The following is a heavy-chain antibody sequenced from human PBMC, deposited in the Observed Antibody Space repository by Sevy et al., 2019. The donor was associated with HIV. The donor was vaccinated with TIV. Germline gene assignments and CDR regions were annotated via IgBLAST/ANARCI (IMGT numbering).Heavy chain of an antibody. Sequence: GGSLRLSCAASGFTFSSHYMSWVRQAPGKGLEWVANIKQDGSDKFYVESVKGRFTISRDNAKNSLYLQLSSLIAEDTALYFCAREALYYYDSERHYDDAFDMWGPGTMVTVSS. CDR1: GFTFSSHY. V-gene: IGHV3-7*01. CDR2: IKQDGSDK. CDR3: AREALYYYDSERHYDDAFDM. J-gene: IGHJ3*02. D-gene: IGHD3-22*01.